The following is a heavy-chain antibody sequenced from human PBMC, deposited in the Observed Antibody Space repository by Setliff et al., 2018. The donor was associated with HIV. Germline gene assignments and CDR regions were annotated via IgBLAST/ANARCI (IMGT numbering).Heavy chain of an antibody. CDR3: ARESPSSSWFYFDF. CDR2: IYTSGNI. D-gene: IGHD6-13*01. CDR1: GGSIGSGSYY. J-gene: IGHJ4*02. Sequence: SETLSLTCTVSGGSIGSGSYYWTWIRQPAGKGLEWIGRIYTSGNINYNPSLKSRVTISVDTSKNQFSLKLGSVTAADTAVYYCARESPSSSWFYFDFWGQGTLVTVSS. V-gene: IGHV4-61*02.